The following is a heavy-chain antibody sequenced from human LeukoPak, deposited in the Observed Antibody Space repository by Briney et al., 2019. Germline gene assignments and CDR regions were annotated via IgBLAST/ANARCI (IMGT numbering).Heavy chain of an antibody. D-gene: IGHD4-17*01. Sequence: GGSLRLSCAASGFTFSSYSMNWLRQAPGKGLKWVSSISISSTYNYHTYSVKGRFTISRDNAKNSLYLQMSSPRAEDTAVYYRARVARYGDYIGGSDYWGQGALVTVSS. CDR3: ARVARYGDYIGGSDY. CDR2: ISISSTYN. J-gene: IGHJ4*02. V-gene: IGHV3-21*01. CDR1: GFTFSSYS.